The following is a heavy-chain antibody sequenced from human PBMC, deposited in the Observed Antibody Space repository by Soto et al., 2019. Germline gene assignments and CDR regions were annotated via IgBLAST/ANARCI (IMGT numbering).Heavy chain of an antibody. V-gene: IGHV3-30-3*01. Sequence: GGSLGLSCAASGFTFSSYAMHWVRQAPGKGLEWVAVISYDGSNKYYADSVKGRFTISRDNSKNTLYLQMNSLRAEDTAVYFCARHRLIWANHMTTVISNEGFDIWGQGAVVTVSS. CDR1: GFTFSSYA. D-gene: IGHD4-17*01. CDR3: ARHRLIWANHMTTVISNEGFDI. CDR2: ISYDGSNK. J-gene: IGHJ3*02.